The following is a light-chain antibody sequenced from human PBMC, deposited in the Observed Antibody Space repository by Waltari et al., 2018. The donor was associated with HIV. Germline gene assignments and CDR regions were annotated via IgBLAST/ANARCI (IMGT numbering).Light chain of an antibody. J-gene: IGLJ2*01. V-gene: IGLV9-49*01. CDR3: GADHGSGSNFGVV. Sequence: QPVLTQPPSASASLGASVTLTCTLSSGYSNYKMDWYQQRPGKGPRSGIRVGWGGGLGWIVGFKGGGIPERFSVLGSGLNRYLTMKNIQEEDESDYHCGADHGSGSNFGVVFGGGTKLTVL. CDR2: VGWGGGLGWIVG. CDR1: SGYSNYK.